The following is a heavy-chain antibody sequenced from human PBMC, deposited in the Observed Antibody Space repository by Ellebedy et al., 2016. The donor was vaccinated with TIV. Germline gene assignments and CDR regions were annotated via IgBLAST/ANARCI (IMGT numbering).Heavy chain of an antibody. J-gene: IGHJ4*02. CDR1: GFTVSGHY. CDR3: VTSIVLRLY. V-gene: IGHV3-66*01. Sequence: PGGSLRLSCAASGFTVSGHYMSRARQAPGKGLEWVSVIHSGGNTFYADAVKGRFSISRDNSKNTLYLQMNSLRAEDTAVYYCVTSIVLRLYWGQGTLVTVSS. D-gene: IGHD2-8*01. CDR2: IHSGGNT.